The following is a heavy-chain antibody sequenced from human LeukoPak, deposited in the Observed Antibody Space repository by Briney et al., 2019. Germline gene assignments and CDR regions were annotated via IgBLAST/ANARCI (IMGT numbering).Heavy chain of an antibody. CDR1: GGSISSSSYY. V-gene: IGHV4-39*01. J-gene: IGHJ6*03. Sequence: PSETLSLTCTVSGGSISSSSYYWGWIRQPPGKGLEWIGSIYYSGDTYYNPSLKSRRVTISVDTSKNQFSLRLSSVTAADTAVYYCARHQWHYYYYMGVWGQGTLVTVSS. CDR2: IYYSGDT. CDR3: ARHQWHYYYYMGV. D-gene: IGHD6-19*01.